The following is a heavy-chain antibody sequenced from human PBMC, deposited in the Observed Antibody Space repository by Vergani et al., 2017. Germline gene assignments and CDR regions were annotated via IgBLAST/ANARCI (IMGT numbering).Heavy chain of an antibody. CDR2: IYPADSDT. J-gene: IGHJ4*02. CDR3: ARHTTYSDS. D-gene: IGHD1-1*01. CDR1: EYSFGNYG. V-gene: IGHV5-51*01. Sequence: EVELVQSGPEMRKPGESLKISCKGSEYSFGNYGIGWVRQMPGKGLEWMGIIYPADSDTRYGPSFQGQVTISADKSISTAFLQWDSLKASDTALYYCARHTTYSDSWGQGTLVTVSS.